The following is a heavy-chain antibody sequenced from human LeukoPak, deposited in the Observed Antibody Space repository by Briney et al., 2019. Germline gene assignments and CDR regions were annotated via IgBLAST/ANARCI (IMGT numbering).Heavy chain of an antibody. Sequence: PSETLSLTCTVSGGSISSSSYYWGGIRQPPGKGLEWIGSIYYSGSTYYNPSLKSRVTISVDTSKNQFSLKLSSVTAADTAVYYCARDDYGDLYGMDVWGQGTTVTVSS. J-gene: IGHJ6*02. CDR1: GGSISSSSYY. D-gene: IGHD4-17*01. CDR2: IYYSGST. V-gene: IGHV4-39*07. CDR3: ARDDYGDLYGMDV.